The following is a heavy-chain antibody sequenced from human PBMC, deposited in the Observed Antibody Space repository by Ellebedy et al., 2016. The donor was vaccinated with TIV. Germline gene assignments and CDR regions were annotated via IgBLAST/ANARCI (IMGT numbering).Heavy chain of an antibody. CDR1: GFTFNRYV. D-gene: IGHD2-15*01. J-gene: IGHJ5*02. Sequence: GESLKISXAASGFTFNRYVITWVRQAPGKGLEWVSSISGGGGITNYAVSVKGRSTISRDNSKNTLYLQMNSLRAEDTAVYYCAKVEVGYCSGGSCFTNWFDPWGQGTLVTVSS. CDR3: AKVEVGYCSGGSCFTNWFDP. V-gene: IGHV3-23*01. CDR2: ISGGGGIT.